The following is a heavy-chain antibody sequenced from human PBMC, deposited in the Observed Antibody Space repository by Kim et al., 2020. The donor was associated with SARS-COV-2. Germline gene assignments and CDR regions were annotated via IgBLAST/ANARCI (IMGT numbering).Heavy chain of an antibody. Sequence: SVKVSCKASGGTFSSYAISWVRQAPGQGLEWMGGIIPIFGTANYAQKFQGRVTITADESTSTAYMELSSLRSEDTAVYYCARAGLDSISSSNSDTAEYFQHWGQGTLVTVSS. CDR1: GGTFSSYA. CDR3: ARAGLDSISSSNSDTAEYFQH. CDR2: IIPIFGTA. D-gene: IGHD6-13*01. J-gene: IGHJ1*01. V-gene: IGHV1-69*13.